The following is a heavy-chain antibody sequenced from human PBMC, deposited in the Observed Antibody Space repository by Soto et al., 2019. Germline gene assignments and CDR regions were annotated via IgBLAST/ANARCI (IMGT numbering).Heavy chain of an antibody. J-gene: IGHJ5*01. V-gene: IGHV3-23*01. D-gene: IGHD3-16*02. CDR3: AKARCYTTDCYGPDS. CDR2: ISGSGGSP. Sequence: GGSLRLSCAASGFTVSSNYMTWVRQAPGKGLEWVSAISGSGGSPYYAASVKGRFSISRDNSKSTLYLQMNSLRAEDTAIYYCAKARCYTTDCYGPDSWGQGTLVTVSS. CDR1: GFTVSSNY.